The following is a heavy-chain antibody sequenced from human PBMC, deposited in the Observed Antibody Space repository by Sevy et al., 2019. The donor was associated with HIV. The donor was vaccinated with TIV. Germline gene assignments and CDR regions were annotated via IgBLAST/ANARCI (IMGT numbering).Heavy chain of an antibody. CDR3: AKDWFYYYYGMDV. Sequence: GGSLRLSCVASGFTFSTYAMNWVRLAPAKGLEWVSVISDSGYSTDYADFVKGRFTISRDNSKNTLYLQMNSLRAEDTAVYYSAKDWFYYYYGMDVWGQGTTVTVSS. D-gene: IGHD3-10*01. CDR2: ISDSGYST. CDR1: GFTFSTYA. V-gene: IGHV3-23*01. J-gene: IGHJ6*02.